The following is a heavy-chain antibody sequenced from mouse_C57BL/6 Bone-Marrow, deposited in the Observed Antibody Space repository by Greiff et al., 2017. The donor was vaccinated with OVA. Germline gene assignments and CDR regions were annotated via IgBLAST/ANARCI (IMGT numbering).Heavy chain of an antibody. V-gene: IGHV1-15*01. CDR2: IDPETGGT. CDR1: GYTFTDYE. CDR3: TRGDYDVGYYFDY. Sequence: QVQLQQSGAELVRPGASVTLSCKASGYTFTDYEMHWVKQTPVHGLEWIGAIDPETGGTAYNQKFKGKAILTADKSSSTAYMELRSLTSEDSAVYYCTRGDYDVGYYFDYWGQGTTLTVSS. D-gene: IGHD2-4*01. J-gene: IGHJ2*01.